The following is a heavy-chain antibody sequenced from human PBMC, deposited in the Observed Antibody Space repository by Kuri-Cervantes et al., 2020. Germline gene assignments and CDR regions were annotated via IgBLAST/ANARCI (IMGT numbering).Heavy chain of an antibody. CDR3: ARVSPAFGCGGDCSLSWYFDL. CDR1: GFTFSSYA. D-gene: IGHD2-21*02. V-gene: IGHV3-30-3*01. Sequence: GESLKISCAASGFTFSSYAMHWVRQAPGKGLEWVAVISYDGSNKYYADSVKGRFTISRDNSKNTLYLQMNSLRSDDTAVYYCARVSPAFGCGGDCSLSWYFDLWGRGTLVTVSS. CDR2: ISYDGSNK. J-gene: IGHJ2*01.